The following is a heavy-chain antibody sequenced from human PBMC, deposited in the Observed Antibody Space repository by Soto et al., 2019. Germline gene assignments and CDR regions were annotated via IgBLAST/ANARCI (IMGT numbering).Heavy chain of an antibody. Sequence: QVQLVQSGAEVKKPGASVKVSCKASGYTFTSYDINWVRQATGQGLEWMGWMNPNSGNTGYAQKFQGRVTMTRNTSISTAYMELSSLRSEDTAVNYCARAGDCSSTSCYRAMGYWGQGTLVTVSS. D-gene: IGHD2-2*01. CDR3: ARAGDCSSTSCYRAMGY. CDR1: GYTFTSYD. CDR2: MNPNSGNT. J-gene: IGHJ4*02. V-gene: IGHV1-8*01.